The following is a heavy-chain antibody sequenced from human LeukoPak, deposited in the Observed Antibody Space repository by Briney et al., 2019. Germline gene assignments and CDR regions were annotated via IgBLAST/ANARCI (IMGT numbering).Heavy chain of an antibody. CDR2: INHSGST. CDR1: GGSFSGYY. J-gene: IGHJ4*02. CDR3: ARGNWRFDY. Sequence: SETLSLTCAVYGGSFSGYYWSWIRQPPGKGLEWVGEINHSGSTNYNPSLRSRVTISVDTSKNQFSLKLSSVTAADTAVYYCARGNWRFDYWGQGTLVTVSS. V-gene: IGHV4-34*01. D-gene: IGHD1-20*01.